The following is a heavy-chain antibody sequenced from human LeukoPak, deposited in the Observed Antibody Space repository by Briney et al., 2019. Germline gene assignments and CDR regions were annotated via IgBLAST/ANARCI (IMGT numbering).Heavy chain of an antibody. CDR2: INHSGST. V-gene: IGHV4-34*01. D-gene: IGHD3-3*01. J-gene: IGHJ6*02. Sequence: SETLSLTCAVYGGSFSGYYWSWIRQPPGKGLEWSGEINHSGSTNYNPPLKSRVTISVDSSTTQFSPKLRCVSAAAAAVDYCARGRSFGVVKKHNYGMDVWGQGTTVTVSS. CDR1: GGSFSGYY. CDR3: ARGRSFGVVKKHNYGMDV.